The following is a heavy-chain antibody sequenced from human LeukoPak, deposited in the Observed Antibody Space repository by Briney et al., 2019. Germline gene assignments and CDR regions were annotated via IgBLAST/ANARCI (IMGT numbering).Heavy chain of an antibody. CDR2: IYYSGYT. Sequence: SETLSLTCTVSGGSISSYYWSWIRQPPGKGLEWIGCIYYSGYTNYKSSLKSRVTISVDTSKNQFSLKLSSVTAADTAVYYCARAGELFPFDYWGQGTLVTVSS. D-gene: IGHD3-10*01. J-gene: IGHJ4*02. CDR1: GGSISSYY. CDR3: ARAGELFPFDY. V-gene: IGHV4-59*01.